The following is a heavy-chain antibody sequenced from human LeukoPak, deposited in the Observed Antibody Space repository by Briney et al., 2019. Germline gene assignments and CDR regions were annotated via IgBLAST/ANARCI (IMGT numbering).Heavy chain of an antibody. CDR1: GFTFSNNW. Sequence: GGSLRLSCAASGFTFSNNWMHWVRQAPGKGLVWVSRISADGSSTSYADSVKGRFTISRDNAKNTLYLQMNSLRAEDTAVYYCARGADSGLDYWGQGTLVTVSS. J-gene: IGHJ4*02. V-gene: IGHV3-74*01. D-gene: IGHD2-21*01. CDR2: ISADGSST. CDR3: ARGADSGLDY.